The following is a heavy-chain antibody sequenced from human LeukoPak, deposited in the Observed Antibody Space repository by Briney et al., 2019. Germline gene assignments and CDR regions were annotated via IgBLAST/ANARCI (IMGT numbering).Heavy chain of an antibody. CDR3: ARESAGPDAFDI. CDR2: IKQDGSEK. J-gene: IGHJ4*02. V-gene: IGHV3-7*01. CDR1: GFTFSNYW. D-gene: IGHD3-16*01. Sequence: GGSLRLSCAASGFTFSNYWMSWVRQAPGKGLEWVANIKQDGSEKYYVDSVKGRFTISRDNAKNSLYLQMNSLRAEDTAVYYCARESAGPDAFDIWGQGTLVTVSS.